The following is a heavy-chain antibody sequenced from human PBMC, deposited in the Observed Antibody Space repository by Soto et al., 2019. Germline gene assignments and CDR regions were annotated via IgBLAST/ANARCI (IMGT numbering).Heavy chain of an antibody. J-gene: IGHJ1*01. V-gene: IGHV3-74*01. CDR2: ISSDGTTT. D-gene: IGHD2-8*01. Sequence: EVQLVQSGGGLAQPGKSLRLSCAASGVTFRKFWMHWVRQVPGKGPVWVSYISSDGTTTDYADSVKGRFTISRDNAKDTLNLQMDSLRAEDTAVYYCAIQDCTNDVCLEAAVTVGGALESWGQGTLVTVSS. CDR3: AIQDCTNDVCLEAAVTVGGALES. CDR1: GVTFRKFW.